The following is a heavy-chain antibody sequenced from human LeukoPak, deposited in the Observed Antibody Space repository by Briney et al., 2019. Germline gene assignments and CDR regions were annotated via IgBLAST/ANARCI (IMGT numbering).Heavy chain of an antibody. CDR1: GGTFSSYA. CDR2: IIPIFGTA. CDR3: ARGLQGYYDSLTGYYRGRYYFDY. D-gene: IGHD3-9*01. V-gene: IGHV1-69*13. J-gene: IGHJ4*02. Sequence: ASVKVSCKASGGTFSSYAISWVRQAPGQGLEWMGGIIPIFGTANYAQKFQGGVTITADESTSTAYMELSSLRSEDTAVYYCARGLQGYYDSLTGYYRGRYYFDYWGQGTLVTVSS.